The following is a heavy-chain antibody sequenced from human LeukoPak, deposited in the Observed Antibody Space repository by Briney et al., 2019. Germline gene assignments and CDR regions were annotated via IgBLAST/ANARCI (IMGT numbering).Heavy chain of an antibody. CDR1: GFTFSSYS. CDR3: ARGPLDSITMIVVDY. Sequence: SGGSLRLSCAASGFTFSSYSMNWVRQAPGKGLEWVSSISSSSSYIYYADSVKGRFTISRDNAKNSLYLQMNSLRAEDTAVYYCARGPLDSITMIVVDYWGQGTLVTVSS. CDR2: ISSSSSYI. D-gene: IGHD3-22*01. J-gene: IGHJ4*02. V-gene: IGHV3-21*01.